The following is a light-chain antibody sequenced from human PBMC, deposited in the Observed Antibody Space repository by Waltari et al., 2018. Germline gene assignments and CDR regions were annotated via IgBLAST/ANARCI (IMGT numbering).Light chain of an antibody. CDR3: SSYISSSTLEL. CDR2: DVS. Sequence: HSALTQPASVSGSPGQSLTISCTGTSSDVGGYNYVPWYQQHPGKAPKLMIYDVSNRPSGVSNRFSGSKSGNTASLTISGLQAEDEADYYCSSYISSSTLELFGGGTSLTVL. V-gene: IGLV2-14*03. J-gene: IGLJ2*01. CDR1: SSDVGGYNY.